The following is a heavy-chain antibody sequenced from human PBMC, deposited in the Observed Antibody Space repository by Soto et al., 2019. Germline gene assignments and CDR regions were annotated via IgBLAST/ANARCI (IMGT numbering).Heavy chain of an antibody. D-gene: IGHD6-19*01. CDR3: AKGVPGIAVAGTGYFQH. CDR2: ISGSGDST. Sequence: GGSLRLSWAASGFTFSTYAMAWVRQAPGKGLEWVSGISGSGDSTYYADSVKGRFTISRDNSKNTLYLQMNSLRAEDTAVYYCAKGVPGIAVAGTGYFQHWGQGTLVTVSS. J-gene: IGHJ1*01. CDR1: GFTFSTYA. V-gene: IGHV3-23*01.